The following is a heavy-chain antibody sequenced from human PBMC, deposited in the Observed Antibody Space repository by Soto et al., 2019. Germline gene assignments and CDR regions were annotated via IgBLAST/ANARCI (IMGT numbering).Heavy chain of an antibody. Sequence: EVQLVESGGGLVQPGGSLRLSCAGSGFTFSGYGMNWVRQAPGRGLEWLSYISGRGDTIQYADSVKGRLTISRDNAKNSLSLQMNSLRDEATAVYSCALSRDVFTYFYYSAFDVWGQGTTVTVSS. J-gene: IGHJ6*02. CDR3: ALSRDVFTYFYYSAFDV. CDR1: GFTFSGYG. CDR2: ISGRGDTI. D-gene: IGHD2-2*01. V-gene: IGHV3-48*02.